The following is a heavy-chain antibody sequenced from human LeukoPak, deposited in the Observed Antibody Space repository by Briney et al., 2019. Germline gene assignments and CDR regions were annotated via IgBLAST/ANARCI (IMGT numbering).Heavy chain of an antibody. V-gene: IGHV1-69*13. CDR2: IIPIFGRA. Sequence: SVKVSCKTSGGTFSSEAFIWVRQAPGQGLEWMGGIIPIFGRADYAQKFQDIVTITADESTSTVYMELSSLRSEDTAVYHCARGGTILNWFDPWGQGTLVTVSS. CDR3: ARGGTILNWFDP. D-gene: IGHD1-1*01. CDR1: GGTFSSEA. J-gene: IGHJ5*02.